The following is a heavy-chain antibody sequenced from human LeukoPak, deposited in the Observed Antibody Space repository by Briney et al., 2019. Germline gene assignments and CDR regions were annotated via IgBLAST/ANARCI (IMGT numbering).Heavy chain of an antibody. CDR1: GYTFTGYY. D-gene: IGHD6-13*01. Sequence: ASVKVSCKASGYTFTGYYMHWVRQAPGQGLEWMGWINPNSGGTNYAQKFQGRVTMTRDTSISTAYMELSRLRSDDTAVYYCARVRHSSTWFDPWGQGTLVTVSS. CDR2: INPNSGGT. V-gene: IGHV1-2*02. J-gene: IGHJ5*02. CDR3: ARVRHSSTWFDP.